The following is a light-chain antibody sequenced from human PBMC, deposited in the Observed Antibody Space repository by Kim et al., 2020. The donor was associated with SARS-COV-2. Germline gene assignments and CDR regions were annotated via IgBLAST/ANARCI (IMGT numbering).Light chain of an antibody. J-gene: IGLJ3*02. Sequence: ELTQPPSASGTPGQRVTISCSGSSSNIGSNNVVWYHQLPGAAPNLLIYSNNQRPSGIPDRFSGSRSGTSASLAISGLQSGDEADYYCAVWDDSLKQGVFGGGTQLTVL. CDR1: SSNIGSNN. CDR2: SNN. CDR3: AVWDDSLKQGV. V-gene: IGLV1-44*01.